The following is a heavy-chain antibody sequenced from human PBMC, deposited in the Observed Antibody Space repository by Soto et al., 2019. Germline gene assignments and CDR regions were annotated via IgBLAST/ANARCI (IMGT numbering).Heavy chain of an antibody. V-gene: IGHV3-9*01. Sequence: EVQLVESGGGLVQPGRSLRLSCAASGFTFDDYAMHWVRQGPGKGLEWVSGISWNSGGIGYADSVKGRFTISRDNAKNSLYLQMNSLRADDTALYYGAKVRDESYKIFDHWGQGTLVTVSS. CDR3: AKVRDESYKIFDH. J-gene: IGHJ4*02. CDR2: ISWNSGGI. CDR1: GFTFDDYA. D-gene: IGHD1-26*01.